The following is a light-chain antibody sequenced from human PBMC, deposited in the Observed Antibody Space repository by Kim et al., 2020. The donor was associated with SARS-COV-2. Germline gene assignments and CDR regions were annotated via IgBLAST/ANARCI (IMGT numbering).Light chain of an antibody. J-gene: IGKJ5*01. Sequence: DIVMTQSPDSLAVSLGERATINCKSSQSVLYSSNNKNYLAWHQQKPGQPPKLLIYWASTRESGVPDRFSGSGSGTDFTLTISSLQAEDVAVYYCQQYYSTSLVTFGQGTRLEIK. CDR2: WAS. CDR3: QQYYSTSLVT. V-gene: IGKV4-1*01. CDR1: QSVLYSSNNKNY.